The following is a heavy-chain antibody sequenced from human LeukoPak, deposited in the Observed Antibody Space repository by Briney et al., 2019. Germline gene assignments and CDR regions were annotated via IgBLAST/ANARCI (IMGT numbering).Heavy chain of an antibody. CDR2: ISYDGSNK. V-gene: IGHV3-30*01. D-gene: IGHD1-26*01. CDR3: ARDLRRYSATHGVC. CDR1: GFTFSSYA. J-gene: IGHJ4*02. Sequence: GSSLRLSCAASGFTFSSYAMHWLRQAPGKGLEWVAVISYDGSNKYYADSVKGRFTTSRDNSKNTLYLQMNSLRAEDTAVYYCARDLRRYSATHGVCWGQGTLVTVSS.